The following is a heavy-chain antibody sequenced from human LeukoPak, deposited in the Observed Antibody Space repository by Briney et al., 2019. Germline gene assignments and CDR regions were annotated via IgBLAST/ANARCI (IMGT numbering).Heavy chain of an antibody. V-gene: IGHV4-39*01. CDR2: IYYSGST. D-gene: IGHD5-12*01. CDR1: GVSISSSSYY. Sequence: SETLSLTCTVSGVSISSSSYYWGWIRQPPGKGLEWIGSIYYSGSTYYNPSLKSRVTISVDTSKNQFSLKLSSVTAADTAVYYCARHGYDYDYMDVWGKGTRSPSP. J-gene: IGHJ6*03. CDR3: ARHGYDYDYMDV.